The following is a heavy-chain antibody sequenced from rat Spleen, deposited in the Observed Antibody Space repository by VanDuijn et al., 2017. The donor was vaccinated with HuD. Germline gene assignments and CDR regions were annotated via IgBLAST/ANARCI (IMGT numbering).Heavy chain of an antibody. CDR3: ARLRRGGTSFDY. CDR2: ITNTGGST. V-gene: IGHV5-31*01. D-gene: IGHD1-11*01. J-gene: IGHJ2*01. CDR1: GFTFNNYW. Sequence: EVQLVESGGGLVQPGRSLKLSCVASGFTFNNYWMTWIRQAPGKGLEWVASITNTGGSTYYPDSVKGRFTISRDNAKSSLYLQMNSLKSEDTATYYCARLRRGGTSFDYWGQGVMVTVSS.